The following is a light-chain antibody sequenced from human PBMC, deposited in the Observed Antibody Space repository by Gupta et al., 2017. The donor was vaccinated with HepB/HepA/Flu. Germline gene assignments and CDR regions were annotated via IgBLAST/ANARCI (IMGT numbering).Light chain of an antibody. V-gene: IGLV3-25*02. Sequence: SHELTQPPSVSVSPGQTAKITCSGDPLSKQYAHWYQQKSGQAPVLLIYQDSERPSGIPERFSGSSSGTTVTLTINGVHAGDEADYYCQSADTGTPHVLFGGGTKLTVL. CDR2: QDS. CDR1: PLSKQY. CDR3: QSADTGTPHVL. J-gene: IGLJ2*01.